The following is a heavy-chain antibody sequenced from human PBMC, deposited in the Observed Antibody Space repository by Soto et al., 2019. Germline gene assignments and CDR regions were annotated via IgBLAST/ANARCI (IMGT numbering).Heavy chain of an antibody. D-gene: IGHD3-16*01. CDR2: ISGSGGRT. CDR1: GFPFSSYA. J-gene: IGHJ3*02. V-gene: IGHV3-23*01. CDR3: AKGGYYSLFDI. Sequence: PRGSLRLSCVASGFPFSSYAMSWFRQTPGKGLEWVSGISGSGGRTYYADSVKGRFTISRDNSNNTLSLQMHILRVEDTAVYFCAKGGYYSLFDIWGQGTMVTVSS.